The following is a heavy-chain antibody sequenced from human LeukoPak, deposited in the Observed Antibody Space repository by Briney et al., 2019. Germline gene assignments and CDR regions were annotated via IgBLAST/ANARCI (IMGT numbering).Heavy chain of an antibody. Sequence: ASVKVSCKASGYTFTGYGISWVRQAPGQGLEWMGWISAYNGNTNYAQKLQGRVTMTTDTSTSTAYMELRSLRSDDTAVYYCARAGITMVRGVIITKYYFDYWGQGTLVTVSS. D-gene: IGHD3-10*01. CDR2: ISAYNGNT. V-gene: IGHV1-18*01. CDR1: GYTFTGYG. CDR3: ARAGITMVRGVIITKYYFDY. J-gene: IGHJ4*02.